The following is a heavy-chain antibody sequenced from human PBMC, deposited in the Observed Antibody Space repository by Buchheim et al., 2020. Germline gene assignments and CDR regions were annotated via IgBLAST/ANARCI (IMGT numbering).Heavy chain of an antibody. CDR1: GYTFTGYY. D-gene: IGHD3-22*01. Sequence: QVQLVQSGAEVKKPGASVKVSCKASGYTFTGYYMHWVRQAPGQGLEWMGRINPNSGGTNYAQKFQGRVTMTRDTSISPAYMELSMLRSDDTAVYYCARVLVGYDSSGYKYFDLWGRGTL. CDR2: INPNSGGT. V-gene: IGHV1-2*06. CDR3: ARVLVGYDSSGYKYFDL. J-gene: IGHJ2*01.